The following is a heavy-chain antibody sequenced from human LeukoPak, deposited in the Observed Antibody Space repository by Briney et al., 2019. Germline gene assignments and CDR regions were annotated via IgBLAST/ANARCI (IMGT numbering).Heavy chain of an antibody. CDR3: ARTDSGRSSFRFAY. D-gene: IGHD6-19*01. CDR2: VYYSGNT. Sequence: PSETLSLTCAVYGGSFSGYYWSWIRQPPGKGLEWIGYVYYSGNTNYNPSLKSRVTMSVDTSKNQFSLKLNSVTAADTAVYYCARTDSGRSSFRFAYWGQGTLVTVSS. CDR1: GGSFSGYY. V-gene: IGHV4-59*08. J-gene: IGHJ4*02.